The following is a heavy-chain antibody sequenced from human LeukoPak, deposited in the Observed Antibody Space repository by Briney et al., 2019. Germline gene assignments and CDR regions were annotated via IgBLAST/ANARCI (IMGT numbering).Heavy chain of an antibody. D-gene: IGHD1-26*01. Sequence: SETLSLTCTDSGGSISSYYWSWIRQPPGKGLECIGYIYYSGSTTYNPSLKSRVTISVDTSKNQFSLKLISVTAADTAVYDCARDPGRELREYYFDYWGQGTLVTVSS. V-gene: IGHV4-59*01. CDR3: ARDPGRELREYYFDY. CDR2: IYYSGST. CDR1: GGSISSYY. J-gene: IGHJ4*02.